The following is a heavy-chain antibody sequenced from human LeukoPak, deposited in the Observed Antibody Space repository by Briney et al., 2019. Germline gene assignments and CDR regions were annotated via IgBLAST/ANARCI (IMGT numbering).Heavy chain of an antibody. CDR2: ISSTSGVI. J-gene: IGHJ4*02. D-gene: IGHD2-21*01. Sequence: PGGSLRLSCAASGFSFSDAWMSWVRQAPGKGLEWVSYISSTSGVIYYSDSVRGRFTISRDNAHSSLYLQMNSLRAEDTAVYYCARLRPRSVDWELGRRPASRDCWGQGTLVTVSS. CDR1: GFSFSDAW. CDR3: ARLRPRSVDWELGRRPASRDC. V-gene: IGHV3-48*01.